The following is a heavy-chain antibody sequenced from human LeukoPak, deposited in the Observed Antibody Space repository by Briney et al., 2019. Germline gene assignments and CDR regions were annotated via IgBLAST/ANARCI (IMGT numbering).Heavy chain of an antibody. Sequence: GGSLRLSCAASGFTFSSYAMHWVRQAPGKGLEYVSAISSNGGSTYYANSVKGRFTISRDNSKNTLYLQMGSLRAEDTAVYYCARGDNYYDSSGYYPDYWGQGTLVTVSS. CDR1: GFTFSSYA. J-gene: IGHJ4*02. D-gene: IGHD3-22*01. V-gene: IGHV3-64*01. CDR2: ISSNGGST. CDR3: ARGDNYYDSSGYYPDY.